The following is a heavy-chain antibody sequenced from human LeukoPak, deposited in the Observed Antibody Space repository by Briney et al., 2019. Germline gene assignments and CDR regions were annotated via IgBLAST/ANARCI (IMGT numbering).Heavy chain of an antibody. Sequence: GGSLRLSCAASGFTFSDYYMSWIRQVPGKGLEWVSYIGLSDSTIYYADSLKGRFAISRDNARNSLYLHMHSLRAEDTAVYYCARLKLGYWCFDLWGRGTLVTVST. D-gene: IGHD7-27*01. CDR3: ARLKLGYWCFDL. V-gene: IGHV3-11*01. CDR2: IGLSDSTI. CDR1: GFTFSDYY. J-gene: IGHJ2*01.